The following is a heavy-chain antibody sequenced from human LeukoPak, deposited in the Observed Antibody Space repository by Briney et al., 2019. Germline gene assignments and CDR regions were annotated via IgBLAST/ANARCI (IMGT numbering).Heavy chain of an antibody. Sequence: GASVKVSCKASGYTFTSYEIIWVRQASGQGLEWMGWMNPNSGHTGYAQKFQRRVTMTRTTSISTAYMELTSLTSEDSAVYYCARSIVGVRKRNDYWGQGTLVTVSS. J-gene: IGHJ4*02. CDR3: ARSIVGVRKRNDY. D-gene: IGHD1-26*01. V-gene: IGHV1-8*01. CDR1: GYTFTSYE. CDR2: MNPNSGHT.